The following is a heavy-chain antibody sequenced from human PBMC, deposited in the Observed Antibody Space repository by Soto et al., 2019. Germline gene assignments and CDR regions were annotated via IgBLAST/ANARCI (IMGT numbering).Heavy chain of an antibody. CDR1: GGSISSYY. J-gene: IGHJ5*02. CDR3: ERDGKLAARPGWFDP. V-gene: IGHV4-59*01. Sequence: ASETLSLTCTVSGGSISSYYWSWIRQPPGKGLEWIGYIYYSGSTNYNPSLKSRVTISVDTSKNQFSLKLSSVTAADTAVYYCERDGKLAARPGWFDPWGQGTLVTVSS. D-gene: IGHD6-6*01. CDR2: IYYSGST.